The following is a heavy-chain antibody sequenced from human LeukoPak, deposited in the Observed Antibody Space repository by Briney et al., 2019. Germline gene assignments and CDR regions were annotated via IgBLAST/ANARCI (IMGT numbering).Heavy chain of an antibody. Sequence: PSETSSLTCTVSGGSLSSSSYYWAWIRQPPGKGLEWIGSIYYSGSTYYNPSLKSRVTISVDTSKNQFSLKLSSVTAADTAVYYCARLTRGLYSSGWWGGFDYWGQGTLVTVSS. CDR2: IYYSGST. V-gene: IGHV4-39*01. J-gene: IGHJ4*02. D-gene: IGHD6-19*01. CDR1: GGSLSSSSYY. CDR3: ARLTRGLYSSGWWGGFDY.